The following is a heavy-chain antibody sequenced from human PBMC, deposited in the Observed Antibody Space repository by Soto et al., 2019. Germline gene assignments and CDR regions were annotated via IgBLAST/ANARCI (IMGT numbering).Heavy chain of an antibody. Sequence: QAQLVESGGGVVQPGRSLRLSCAASGFAFSSYGMHWVRQAPATGMGWVAVISYDGSIHHYADSVKGRFTTSRDNSKNMVLLQLSRMLAEDTALYYFVSDRGYGHVSVPDHWGQGTLFSFSS. D-gene: IGHD5-18*01. J-gene: IGHJ4*02. V-gene: IGHV3-30*03. CDR2: ISYDGSIH. CDR1: GFAFSSYG. CDR3: VSDRGYGHVSVPDH.